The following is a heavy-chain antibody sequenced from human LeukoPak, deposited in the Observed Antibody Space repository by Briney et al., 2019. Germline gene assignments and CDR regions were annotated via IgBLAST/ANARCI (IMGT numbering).Heavy chain of an antibody. Sequence: PSETLSLTCTVSGGSISSGDYYWSWIRQPPGKGLEWIRYIYYSGSTYYNPSLKSRVTISVDTSKNQFSLKLSSVTAADTAVYYCARGSPTAWFDPWGQGTLVTVSS. D-gene: IGHD6-25*01. CDR2: IYYSGST. CDR1: GGSISSGDYY. V-gene: IGHV4-30-4*01. CDR3: ARGSPTAWFDP. J-gene: IGHJ5*02.